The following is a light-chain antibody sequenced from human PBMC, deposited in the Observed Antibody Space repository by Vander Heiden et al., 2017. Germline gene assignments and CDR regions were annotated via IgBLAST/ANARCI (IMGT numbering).Light chain of an antibody. Sequence: SSELTQDPAVSVALGQTVRITCQGDSLRSYYASWYQQKPGQALVLVIYGKNNRPSGIPDRFSGSSSGNTASLTITGAQAEDEADYYCNSRDSSGNVVFGGGTKLTVL. CDR2: GKN. CDR3: NSRDSSGNVV. V-gene: IGLV3-19*01. CDR1: SLRSYY. J-gene: IGLJ2*01.